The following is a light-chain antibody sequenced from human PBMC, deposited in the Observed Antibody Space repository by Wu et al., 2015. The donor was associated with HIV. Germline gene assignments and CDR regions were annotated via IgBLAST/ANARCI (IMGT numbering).Light chain of an antibody. CDR3: QQHSGWPHA. V-gene: IGKV3-11*01. CDR2: DAS. J-gene: IGKJ4*01. CDR1: QSISTN. Sequence: EVVLTQSPATLSLSPGERATLSCRASQSISTNLAWYQQRPGQAPRLLIYDASNRATGIPARFSGSGSGTDFTLTISSLEPEDFAVYYCQQHSGWPHAFGGGTKVEIK.